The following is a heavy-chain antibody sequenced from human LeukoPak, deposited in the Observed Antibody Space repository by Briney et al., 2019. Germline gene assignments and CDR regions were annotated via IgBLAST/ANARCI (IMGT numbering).Heavy chain of an antibody. CDR1: GFSFSYYA. V-gene: IGHV3-30*04. CDR2: ISNDGSNK. J-gene: IGHJ6*02. CDR3: ARPLGDCSGGSCYSEMDV. Sequence: GGSLRLSCAASGFSFSYYAMNWVRQAPGKGLEWVALISNDGSNKYYADSVKGRFTVSRGKSKNTVSLQMNSLRAEDTAVYYCARPLGDCSGGSCYSEMDVWDQGTTVTVSS. D-gene: IGHD2-15*01.